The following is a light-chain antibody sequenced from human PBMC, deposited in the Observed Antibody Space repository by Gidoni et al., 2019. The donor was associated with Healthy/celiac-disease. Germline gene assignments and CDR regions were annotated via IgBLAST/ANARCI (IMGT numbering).Light chain of an antibody. V-gene: IGKV3-20*01. Sequence: EIVLTQSPGTLSLSPGERDTLSCRASQSVSSSYLAWYQQKPGQAPRLLIYGASSRATGIPDRFSGSGSGTDFTLTISRLDPEDFAVYYCQQYGSSSFTFXPXTKVDIK. J-gene: IGKJ3*01. CDR1: QSVSSSY. CDR2: GAS. CDR3: QQYGSSSFT.